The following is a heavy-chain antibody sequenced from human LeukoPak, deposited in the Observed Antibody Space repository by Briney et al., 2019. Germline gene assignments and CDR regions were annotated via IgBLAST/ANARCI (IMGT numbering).Heavy chain of an antibody. CDR3: AREAPRQPPGFGVVTHGAFDI. D-gene: IGHD3-3*01. CDR2: IYYSGST. J-gene: IGHJ3*02. Sequence: GSLRLSCAASGFTFSSYAMSWVRQAPGKGLEWIGYIYYSGSTNYNPSLKSRVTISVDTSKNQFSLKLSSVTAADTAVYYCAREAPRQPPGFGVVTHGAFDIWGQGTMVTVSS. V-gene: IGHV4-59*01. CDR1: GFTFSSYA.